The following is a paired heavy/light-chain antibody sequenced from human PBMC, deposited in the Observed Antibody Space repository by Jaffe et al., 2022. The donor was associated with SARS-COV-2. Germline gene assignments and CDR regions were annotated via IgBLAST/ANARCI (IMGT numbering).Heavy chain of an antibody. CDR3: AKMTDL. Sequence: QVQLLQWGAGLLKPSETLSLTCTVSGGSFSGYYWSWIRQPPGKGLEWIGEIDHSGNTNYNPSLKSRVTMSGDTSKNQFSLKLTSVTAADTAVYYCAKMTDLWGQGTLVTVSS. CDR2: IDHSGNT. CDR1: GGSFSGYY. J-gene: IGHJ4*02. V-gene: IGHV4-34*02.
Light chain of an antibody. CDR3: NSRDSSGNRWV. Sequence: SSDLTQDPAVSVALGQTVRITCQGDSLRSHFASWYQQKPGQAPRLVIFGQNIRPSGIPDRFSGSTSGNTASLTITGAQAEDEADYHCNSRDSSGNRWVFGGGTKLTVL. CDR1: SLRSHF. CDR2: GQN. V-gene: IGLV3-19*01. J-gene: IGLJ3*02.